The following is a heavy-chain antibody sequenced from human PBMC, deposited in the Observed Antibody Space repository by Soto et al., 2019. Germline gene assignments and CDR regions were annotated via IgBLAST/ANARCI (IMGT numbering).Heavy chain of an antibody. J-gene: IGHJ4*02. CDR3: AREGITGTIDY. D-gene: IGHD1-20*01. Sequence: SETLSLTCAVSGGSISSYYWSWIRQPPGKGLEWIGYIYYSGSTNYNPSLKSRVTISVDTSKNQFSLKLSSVTAAGTAVYYCAREGITGTIDYWGQGTLVTVSS. CDR2: IYYSGST. CDR1: GGSISSYY. V-gene: IGHV4-59*01.